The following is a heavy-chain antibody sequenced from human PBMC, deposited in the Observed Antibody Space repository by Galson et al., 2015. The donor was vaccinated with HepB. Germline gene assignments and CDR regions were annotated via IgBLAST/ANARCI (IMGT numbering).Heavy chain of an antibody. D-gene: IGHD1-26*01. V-gene: IGHV4-39*07. CDR2: IYYNGVT. Sequence: LSLTCTVSGDSITSSSHYWGWIRQPPGKGLEWIGSIYYNGVTYYNPSLKSRVTISVDTSNNQFSLRLRSLTAADTAVYYCARSPRGVVGARLGYFDYWGQGTLVTVSS. CDR3: ARSPRGVVGARLGYFDY. J-gene: IGHJ4*02. CDR1: GDSITSSSHY.